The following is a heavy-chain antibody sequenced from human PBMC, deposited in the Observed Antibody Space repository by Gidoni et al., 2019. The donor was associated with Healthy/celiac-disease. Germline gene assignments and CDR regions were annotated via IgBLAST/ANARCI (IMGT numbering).Heavy chain of an antibody. CDR2: INHSGST. D-gene: IGHD1-26*01. J-gene: IGHJ4*02. V-gene: IGHV4-34*01. CDR1: GGSFSGYY. CDR3: ARGQRFGSYYRGEGQRKYYFDY. Sequence: QVQLQQWGAGLLKPSETLSLTCAVYGGSFSGYYWSWLRQPPGKGLEWIGEINHSGSTNYNPSLKIRVTISVDTSKNQFSLKLSSVTAADTAVYYCARGQRFGSYYRGEGQRKYYFDYWGQGTLVTVSS.